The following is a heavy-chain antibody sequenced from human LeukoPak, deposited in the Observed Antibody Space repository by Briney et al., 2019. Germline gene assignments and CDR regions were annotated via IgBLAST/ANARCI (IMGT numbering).Heavy chain of an antibody. J-gene: IGHJ4*02. CDR2: IYTSGST. V-gene: IGHV4-4*07. CDR1: GGSISSYY. Sequence: SETLSLTCTVSGGSISSYYWSWIRQPAGKGLEWIGRIYTSGSTNYNPSLKSRVTMSVDTSKNQFSLKLSPVTAADTAVYYCAGGVTTVVTPGSFDYWGQGTLVTVSS. D-gene: IGHD4-23*01. CDR3: AGGVTTVVTPGSFDY.